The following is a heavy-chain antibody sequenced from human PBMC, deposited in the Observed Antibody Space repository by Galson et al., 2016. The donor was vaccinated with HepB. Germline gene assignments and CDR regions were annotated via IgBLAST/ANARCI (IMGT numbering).Heavy chain of an antibody. CDR1: GYSISSVYY. CDR2: ISHSGST. Sequence: SETLSLTCTVSGYSISSVYYWGWIRQPPGKGLEWIGTISHSGSTYYNPSLKSRVTISVDTSKNQFSLNLSSVTAADTAVYYCARAVADSSGYYYPFFDYWGQGALVTVSS. CDR3: ARAVADSSGYYYPFFDY. J-gene: IGHJ4*02. D-gene: IGHD3-22*01. V-gene: IGHV4-38-2*02.